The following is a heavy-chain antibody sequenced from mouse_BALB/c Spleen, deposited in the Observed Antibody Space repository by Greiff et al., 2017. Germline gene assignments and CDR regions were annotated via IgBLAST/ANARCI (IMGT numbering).Heavy chain of an antibody. D-gene: IGHD1-1*01. CDR1: GFTFSSYA. J-gene: IGHJ4*01. V-gene: IGHV5-9-3*01. Sequence: EVKLVESGGGLVKPGGSLKLSCAASGFTFSSYAMSWVRQTPEKRLEWVATISSGGSYTYYPDSVKGRFTISRDNAKNTLYLQMSSLRSEDTAMYYCARLGSSLYAMDYWGQGTSVTVSS. CDR2: ISSGGSYT. CDR3: ARLGSSLYAMDY.